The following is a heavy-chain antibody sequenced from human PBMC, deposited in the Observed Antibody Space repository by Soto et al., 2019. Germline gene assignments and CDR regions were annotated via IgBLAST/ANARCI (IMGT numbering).Heavy chain of an antibody. D-gene: IGHD3-10*01. V-gene: IGHV3-66*01. CDR3: AIARGSVYLTYYHYYYYLHV. Sequence: GGSLRLSCAASGFTGSSNYMSWVRQAPGKGLEWVSVIYSGGSTYYADSVKGRFTISRDNSKNTLYLQMNSLRAEDTAVYYCAIARGSVYLTYYHYYYYLHVCGTGTSVTGSS. CDR1: GFTGSSNY. CDR2: IYSGGST. J-gene: IGHJ6*03.